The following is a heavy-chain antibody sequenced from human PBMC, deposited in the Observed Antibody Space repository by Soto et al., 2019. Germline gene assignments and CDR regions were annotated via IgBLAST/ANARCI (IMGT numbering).Heavy chain of an antibody. D-gene: IGHD3-10*01. CDR1: GGSISSYY. Sequence: PSETLSLTCTVSGGSISSYYWSWIRRPPGKGLEWIGYIYNSGSTHSNPSLQSRVTISVDTSKNQFSLKLSSATAADTGIYYCARARITMVREVIKYNMDVWGQGTTVTVSS. CDR2: IYNSGST. V-gene: IGHV4-59*01. CDR3: ARARITMVREVIKYNMDV. J-gene: IGHJ6*02.